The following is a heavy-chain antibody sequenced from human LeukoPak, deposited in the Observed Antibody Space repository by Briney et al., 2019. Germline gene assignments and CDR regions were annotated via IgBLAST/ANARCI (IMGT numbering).Heavy chain of an antibody. CDR1: GFTFSEYS. CDR2: ISSNSRTI. J-gene: IGHJ4*02. Sequence: GGSLRLSYAASGFTFSEYSLIWVRQAPGEGLEWVSYISSNSRTIYYADSVKGRFTMSRDNDKNSMYLQMNSLRAEDTAAYYCARDCSGRNWARDFDYWGQGTLVTVSS. V-gene: IGHV3-48*01. D-gene: IGHD2-15*01. CDR3: ARDCSGRNWARDFDY.